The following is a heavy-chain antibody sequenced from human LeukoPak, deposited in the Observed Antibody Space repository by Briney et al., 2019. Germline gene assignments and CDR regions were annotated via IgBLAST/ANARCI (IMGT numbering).Heavy chain of an antibody. CDR1: GFTFSSYG. D-gene: IGHD3-22*01. Sequence: PGGTLRLSCAASGFTFSSYGMSWIRQPPGKGLEWIGSIYHSGSTYYNPSLKSRVTISIDTSKSQFSLNLSSVTAADTAVYFCARDPDYYDPGYWGQGTLVTVSS. V-gene: IGHV4-38-2*02. J-gene: IGHJ4*02. CDR2: IYHSGST. CDR3: ARDPDYYDPGY.